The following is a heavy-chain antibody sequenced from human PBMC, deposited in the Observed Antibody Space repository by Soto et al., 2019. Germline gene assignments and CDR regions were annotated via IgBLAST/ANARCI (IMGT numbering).Heavy chain of an antibody. CDR2: TIPLFSTS. CDR1: AGTFNNYA. CDR3: ARDGGRPYYYYGMEV. V-gene: IGHV1-69*06. D-gene: IGHD2-15*01. Sequence: QEQLVQSGPDVKKPGSSVTVSCKASAGTFNNYAICWVRQAPGQGLEWMGGTIPLFSTSSYAQKFQGRVTIPADKSTSKVYMAMRNLKSEDTALYYCARDGGRPYYYYGMEVWGQGTKVPVS. J-gene: IGHJ6*02.